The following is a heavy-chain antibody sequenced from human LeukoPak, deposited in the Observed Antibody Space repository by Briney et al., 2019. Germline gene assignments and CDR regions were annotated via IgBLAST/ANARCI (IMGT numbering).Heavy chain of an antibody. V-gene: IGHV1-46*01. Sequence: ASVKLSCKASGYTFSTYYIHWVRQAPGQGLEWMGIINPSGGNTDYAQKFQGRVTMTRGTSTGTVYMELSSLRSEDTAVYYCARAVADTDGAAYWGHRTLVTVSS. D-gene: IGHD6-19*01. CDR3: ARAVADTDGAAY. CDR1: GYTFSTYY. J-gene: IGHJ4*01. CDR2: INPSGGNT.